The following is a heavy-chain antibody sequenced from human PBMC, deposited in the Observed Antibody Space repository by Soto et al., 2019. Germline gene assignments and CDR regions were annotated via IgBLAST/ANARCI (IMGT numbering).Heavy chain of an antibody. V-gene: IGHV4-4*02. CDR3: AEDTSGWRDDDY. Sequence: QVQLQESGPGLVKPSGTLSLTCVVSGASITSDTWWTWVRQPPGKGLEWIGEIHDSWGSNCNPSLQSRVIISIDKSKNQFSLKLTSVTAADTAIYYCAEDTSGWRDDDYWGQGALVTVSS. D-gene: IGHD6-19*01. CDR2: IHDSWGS. J-gene: IGHJ4*02. CDR1: GASITSDTW.